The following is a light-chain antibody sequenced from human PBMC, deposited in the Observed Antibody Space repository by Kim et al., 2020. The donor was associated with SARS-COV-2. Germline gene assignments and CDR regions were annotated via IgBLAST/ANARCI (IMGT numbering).Light chain of an antibody. CDR1: QSVRTY. CDR2: DAS. Sequence: PGERATLSCRARQSVRTYLAWYQQKPGQAPRLLIYDASNRATGIPDRFSGSGSGTDFTLTISSLESEDFAVYYCQQRSNWPPALTFGGGTKVDIK. CDR3: QQRSNWPPALT. V-gene: IGKV3-11*01. J-gene: IGKJ4*01.